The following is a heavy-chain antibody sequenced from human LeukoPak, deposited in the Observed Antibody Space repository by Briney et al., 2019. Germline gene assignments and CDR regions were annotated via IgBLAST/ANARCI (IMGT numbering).Heavy chain of an antibody. J-gene: IGHJ4*02. CDR3: ARDNYDSSGYSGFDY. CDR2: ISAYNGNT. V-gene: IGHV1-18*01. D-gene: IGHD3-22*01. CDR1: GYTFTSCG. Sequence: ASVKVSCKASGYTFTSCGISWVRQAPGQGLEWMGWISAYNGNTNYAQKLQGRVTMTTDTSTSTAYMELRSLRSDDTAVYYCARDNYDSSGYSGFDYWGQGTLVTVSS.